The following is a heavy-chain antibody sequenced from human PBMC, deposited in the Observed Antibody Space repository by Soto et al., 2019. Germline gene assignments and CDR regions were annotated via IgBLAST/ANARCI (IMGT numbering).Heavy chain of an antibody. CDR3: ARGGHVVVVTAALDY. V-gene: IGHV1-46*01. J-gene: IGHJ4*02. CDR1: GDTFTDYY. CDR2: VNPSGGHT. Sequence: QVQLMQSGAEVKKPGDSVKVSCKSSGDTFTDYYIHWVRQAPGQGLEWMGTVNPSGGHTTYAQHFLGRVTITRDTSTSTLYRELTSLTSEDPAIYYCARGGHVVVVTAALDYWGQGTLVTVSS. D-gene: IGHD2-21*02.